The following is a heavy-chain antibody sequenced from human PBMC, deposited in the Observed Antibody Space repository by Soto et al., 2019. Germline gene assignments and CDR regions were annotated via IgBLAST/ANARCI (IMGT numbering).Heavy chain of an antibody. D-gene: IGHD3-10*02. Sequence: EVQLLESGGGLVQPGGSLRVSCAASGFTFSSYAMSWVRQAPGKGLEWVSVIRGSGGSTYYADSVKGRFTISRDNSKNTMSLQMNSLRAEDTAIYYCVKEVTMFSVLISTAYYGMDVWGQGTTVTVSS. CDR3: VKEVTMFSVLISTAYYGMDV. CDR2: IRGSGGST. J-gene: IGHJ6*02. V-gene: IGHV3-23*01. CDR1: GFTFSSYA.